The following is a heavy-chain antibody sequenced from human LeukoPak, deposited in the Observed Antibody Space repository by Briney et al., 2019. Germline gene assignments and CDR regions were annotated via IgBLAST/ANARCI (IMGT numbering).Heavy chain of an antibody. J-gene: IGHJ4*02. Sequence: GGSLTLSCVASGFTFVGSAMSWVRQAPGKGLEWVSYISSSSSTIYYADSVKGRFTISRDNAKNSLYLQMNSLRAEDTAVYYCVRVRKLWFDYWGQGTLVTVSS. CDR1: GFTFVGSA. CDR2: ISSSSSTI. CDR3: VRVRKLWFDY. V-gene: IGHV3-48*04. D-gene: IGHD5-18*01.